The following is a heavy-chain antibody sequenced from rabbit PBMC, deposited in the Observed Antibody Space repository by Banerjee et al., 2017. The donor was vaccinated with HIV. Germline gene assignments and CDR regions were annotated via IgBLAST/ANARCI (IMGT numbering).Heavy chain of an antibody. CDR2: MNAGTSGGS. CDR3: ARDWGAYAGHGYATGWLDL. CDR1: GFSFSSRYW. V-gene: IGHV1S45*01. Sequence: TASGFSFSSRYWICWVRQAPGKGLEWIGCMNAGTSGGSYYARWAKGRFTISKTSSTTVTLQMTSLTAADTATYFCARDWGAYAGHGYATGWLDLWGQGTLVTVS. J-gene: IGHJ5*01. D-gene: IGHD6-1*01.